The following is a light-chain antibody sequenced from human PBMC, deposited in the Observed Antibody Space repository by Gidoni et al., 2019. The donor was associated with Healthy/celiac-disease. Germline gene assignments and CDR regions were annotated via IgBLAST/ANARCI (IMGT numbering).Light chain of an antibody. Sequence: DIVMTQSPDSLAVSLCERATINCKSSQSVLYSSNNKNYLAWYQQKPGQPPKLLIYWASTRESGVPDRFSGSGSGTDFTLNISSLQAEDVAVYYCQQYYSTPYTFGQGTKLEIK. J-gene: IGKJ2*01. CDR1: QSVLYSSNNKNY. V-gene: IGKV4-1*01. CDR3: QQYYSTPYT. CDR2: WAS.